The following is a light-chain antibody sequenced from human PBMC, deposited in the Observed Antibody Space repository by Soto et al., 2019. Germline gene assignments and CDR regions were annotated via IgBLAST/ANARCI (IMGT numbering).Light chain of an antibody. CDR1: SDVGAYRY. J-gene: IGLJ2*01. CDR2: DVS. CDR3: SSYTGGNARVV. V-gene: IGLV2-14*01. Sequence: QSALTQPASVSGSPGQSITISCTGSDVGAYRYVYWYQQHPGKAPRLMIYDVSNRPSGVSDRFSGSKSGNTASLTISGLQPEDEAYFFCSSYTGGNARVVFGGGTQLTVL.